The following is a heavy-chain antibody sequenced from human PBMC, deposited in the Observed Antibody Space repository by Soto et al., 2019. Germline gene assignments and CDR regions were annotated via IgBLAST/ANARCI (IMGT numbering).Heavy chain of an antibody. Sequence: PSETLSLTCTVSGGSISSGGYYWSWIRQHPGKGLEWIGYIYYSGSTYYNPSLKSRVTISVDTSKNQFPLKLSSVTAADTAVYYCARGGRGGVGYCSGGSCYPFDYWGQGTLVTVSS. V-gene: IGHV4-31*03. CDR1: GGSISSGGYY. J-gene: IGHJ4*02. D-gene: IGHD2-15*01. CDR3: ARGGRGGVGYCSGGSCYPFDY. CDR2: IYYSGST.